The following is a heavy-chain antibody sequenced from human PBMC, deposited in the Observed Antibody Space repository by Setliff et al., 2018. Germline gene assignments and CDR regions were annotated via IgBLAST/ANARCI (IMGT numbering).Heavy chain of an antibody. CDR3: AREGRSPFWHIVS. CDR2: SIPILKTA. CDR1: GGTFDSSA. V-gene: IGHV1-69*11. Sequence: SVKVSCKTSGGTFDSSAITWVRQAPGKGLEWMGRSIPILKTANYAQTYQGRVTLTVDESATTAYLDLRSLKSEDTALYFCAREGRSPFWHIVSWGQGSLVTVSS. D-gene: IGHD3-3*01. J-gene: IGHJ4*02.